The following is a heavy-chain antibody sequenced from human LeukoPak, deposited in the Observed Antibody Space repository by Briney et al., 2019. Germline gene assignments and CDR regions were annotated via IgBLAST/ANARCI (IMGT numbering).Heavy chain of an antibody. Sequence: GGSLRLSCAAPGLSFSSFAMRWVRQGPARGLEWVSSIRGNGDTFYADSVKGRFTLSSDSSTNTVYFQLNDLRVEDTAIYYCARASWVSSTDAVRWGQGTLVTVSS. CDR2: IRGNGDT. J-gene: IGHJ4*02. D-gene: IGHD3-16*01. V-gene: IGHV3-23*01. CDR3: ARASWVSSTDAVR. CDR1: GLSFSSFA.